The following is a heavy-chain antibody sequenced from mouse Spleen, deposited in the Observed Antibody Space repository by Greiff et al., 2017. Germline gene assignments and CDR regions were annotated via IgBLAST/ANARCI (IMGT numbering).Heavy chain of an antibody. J-gene: IGHJ2*01. CDR3: VTAQATDY. CDR2: IHPNSGSL. CDR1: GYIFTNYW. Sequence: QVQLKQPGAELVKPGASVKLSCKASGYIFTNYWIHWVKQRPGQGLEWIGMIHPNSGSLNYNEKFKSKATLTVDKSSSTAYMQLSSLTSEDSAVYYCVTAQATDYWGQGTTLTVSS. D-gene: IGHD3-2*02. V-gene: IGHV1-64*01.